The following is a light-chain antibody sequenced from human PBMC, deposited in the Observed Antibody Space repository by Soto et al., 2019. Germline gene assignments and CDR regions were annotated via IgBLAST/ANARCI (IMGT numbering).Light chain of an antibody. Sequence: QSVLTQPPSASGFPGQSVTISCTGTKNDIGVYDFVSWYQHHPGKAPRLIIYEVVQRPSGVPDRFSGSKSGNTASLTISGPQAEDEADYYCFSFTSTNTHVFGSGTKVTVL. CDR1: KNDIGVYDF. CDR2: EVV. J-gene: IGLJ1*01. CDR3: FSFTSTNTHV. V-gene: IGLV2-8*01.